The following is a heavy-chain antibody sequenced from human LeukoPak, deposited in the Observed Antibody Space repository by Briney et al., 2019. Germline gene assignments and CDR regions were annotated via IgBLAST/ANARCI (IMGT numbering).Heavy chain of an antibody. J-gene: IGHJ4*02. CDR1: GFTFSSYA. V-gene: IGHV3-30*04. Sequence: PGGSLRLSCAASGFTFSSYAMHWVRQAPGKGLEWVAVISYDGSNKYYADSVKGRFTISRDNAKNSLYLQMNSLRAEDTAVYYCARGDVGMATGYYWGQGTLVTVSS. D-gene: IGHD5-24*01. CDR3: ARGDVGMATGYY. CDR2: ISYDGSNK.